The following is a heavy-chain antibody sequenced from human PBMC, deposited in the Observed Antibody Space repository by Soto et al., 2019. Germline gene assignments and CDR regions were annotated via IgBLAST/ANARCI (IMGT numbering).Heavy chain of an antibody. Sequence: SETLSLTCTVSGGSISSYYWSWLRQPPGKGLEWIAYMYYSGNTNYNPSLKSRVTMAVDTSKRQFSLKLRSVTAADTAVYYCATLDTPFAFDVWGQGAMVTVSS. D-gene: IGHD5-18*01. J-gene: IGHJ3*01. CDR3: ATLDTPFAFDV. CDR2: MYYSGNT. CDR1: GGSISSYY. V-gene: IGHV4-59*01.